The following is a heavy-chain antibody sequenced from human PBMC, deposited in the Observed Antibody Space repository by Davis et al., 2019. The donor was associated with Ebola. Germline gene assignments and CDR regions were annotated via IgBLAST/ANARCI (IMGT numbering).Heavy chain of an antibody. CDR3: ARGSIVVVPAANDY. CDR1: GFTFSSYA. V-gene: IGHV3-23*01. CDR2: ISGSGGST. J-gene: IGHJ4*02. D-gene: IGHD2-2*01. Sequence: PGGSLRLSCAASGFTFSSYAMSWVRQAPGKGLEWVSAISGSGGSTYYADSVKGRFTISRDNSKNTLYLQMNSLRAEDTAVYYCARGSIVVVPAANDYWGQGTLVTVSS.